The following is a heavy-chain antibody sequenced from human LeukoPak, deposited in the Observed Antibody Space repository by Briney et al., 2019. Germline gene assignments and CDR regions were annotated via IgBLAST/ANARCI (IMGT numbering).Heavy chain of an antibody. Sequence: GGSLRLSCAASGFTFSSYSMNWVRQALGKGLEWVSYISSSSSTIYYADSVKGRFTISRDNAKNSLYLQMNSLSAEDTAVYYCAREWVVTIGGFDYWGQGTLVTVSS. CDR2: ISSSSSTI. CDR3: AREWVVTIGGFDY. J-gene: IGHJ4*02. CDR1: GFTFSSYS. D-gene: IGHD4-23*01. V-gene: IGHV3-48*04.